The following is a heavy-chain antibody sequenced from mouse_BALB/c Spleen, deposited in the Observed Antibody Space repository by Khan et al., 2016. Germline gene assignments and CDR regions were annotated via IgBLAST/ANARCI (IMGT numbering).Heavy chain of an antibody. CDR3: ARWNWDYFDY. J-gene: IGHJ2*01. V-gene: IGHV3-2*02. CDR2: ISYSGST. D-gene: IGHD4-1*01. Sequence: VQLKESGPGLVKPSQSLSLTCTVTGYSITSDYAWNWIRQFPGNKLEWMGYISYSGSTSYNPSLKSRISITRDTSKNQFFLQLNSVTTEDTATYYCARWNWDYFDYWGQGTTLTVSS. CDR1: GYSITSDYA.